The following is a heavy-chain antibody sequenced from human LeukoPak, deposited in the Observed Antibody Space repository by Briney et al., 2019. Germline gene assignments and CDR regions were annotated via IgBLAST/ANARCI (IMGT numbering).Heavy chain of an antibody. V-gene: IGHV4-34*01. D-gene: IGHD3-3*01. J-gene: IGHJ3*02. CDR3: TRGGRNYRWIAGVGAFDI. CDR2: INHSGST. CDR1: GGSFSGYY. Sequence: PSETLSLTCAVYGGSFSGYYWSWIRQPPGKGLEWIGEINHSGSTNYNPSLKSRVTISVDTSKNQFSLKLSSVTAADTAVYYCTRGGRNYRWIAGVGAFDIWGQGTMVTVSS.